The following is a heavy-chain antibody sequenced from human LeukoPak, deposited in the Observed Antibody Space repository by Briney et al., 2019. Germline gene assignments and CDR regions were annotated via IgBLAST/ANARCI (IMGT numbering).Heavy chain of an antibody. CDR3: ARLDCSGGSCYFDY. V-gene: IGHV1-8*01. D-gene: IGHD2-15*01. J-gene: IGHJ4*02. Sequence: ASVKVSCKASGYTFTTYDINWVRQATGQGLEWMGWMNPNSGNTGYAQKFHGRVIFTRNPSINTAYMELSSLRSDDTAVYYCARLDCSGGSCYFDYWGQGTLVTVSS. CDR1: GYTFTTYD. CDR2: MNPNSGNT.